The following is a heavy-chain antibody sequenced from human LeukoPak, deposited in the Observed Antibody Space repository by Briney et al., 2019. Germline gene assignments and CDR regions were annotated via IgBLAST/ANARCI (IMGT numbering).Heavy chain of an antibody. CDR3: ARIAAAGTEDYGMDV. Sequence: GGSLRLSCAASGFTFSIYSMTWVRQAPGEGLEWVSSISSSSSYIYYAGSLKGRSTISRDNAENSLYLQMNSLRAEDTAVYYCARIAAAGTEDYGMDVWGTGTTVTVSS. D-gene: IGHD6-13*01. CDR2: ISSSSSYI. V-gene: IGHV3-21*01. J-gene: IGHJ6*04. CDR1: GFTFSIYS.